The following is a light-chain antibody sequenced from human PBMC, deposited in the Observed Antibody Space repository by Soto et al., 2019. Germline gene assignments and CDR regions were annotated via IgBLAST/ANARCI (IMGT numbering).Light chain of an antibody. CDR3: QQSFTTHWT. Sequence: DIQMTQSPSSLSPSVGDKVTITCRASQDIRNYLNWYQQKPGKAPKVLIFGASSLYTGVPKRFSGSGFGTEFTLTISGLQPKDFATYFCQQSFTTHWTFGQGTK. CDR2: GAS. J-gene: IGKJ1*01. V-gene: IGKV1-39*01. CDR1: QDIRNY.